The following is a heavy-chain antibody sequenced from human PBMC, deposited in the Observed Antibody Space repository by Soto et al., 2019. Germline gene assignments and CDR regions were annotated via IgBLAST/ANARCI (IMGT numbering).Heavy chain of an antibody. D-gene: IGHD3-3*01. CDR1: GFSFSGYA. CDR3: AKAPGFSSYYYAMDV. Sequence: LRLSCAASGFSFSGYAMSWVRQTPGKGLEWVSGISGGGASTYYADSVRGRFTISRDNSKNTLSLQMNSLRAEDTAVYYCAKAPGFSSYYYAMDVWGQGTTVTVSS. V-gene: IGHV3-23*01. J-gene: IGHJ6*02. CDR2: ISGGGAST.